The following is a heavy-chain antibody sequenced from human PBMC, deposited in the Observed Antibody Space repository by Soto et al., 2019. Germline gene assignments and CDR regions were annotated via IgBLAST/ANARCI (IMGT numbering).Heavy chain of an antibody. J-gene: IGHJ3*02. Sequence: EVQLVESGGGLVKPGGSLSLSCAASGFTFSSYRMNWVRQAPGKGLEWVSCISSSRSYIYYADSVKGRFTISRDNAKNSLYLQMNSLRAEDTTVYYRARDRSYYDSGSYYAAFHIRGQGTTVTVSS. CDR2: ISSSRSYI. V-gene: IGHV3-21*01. D-gene: IGHD3-10*01. CDR3: ARDRSYYDSGSYYAAFHI. CDR1: GFTFSSYR.